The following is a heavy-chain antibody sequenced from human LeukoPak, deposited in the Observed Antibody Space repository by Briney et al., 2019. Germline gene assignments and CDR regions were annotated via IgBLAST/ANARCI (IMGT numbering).Heavy chain of an antibody. CDR2: ISSSSGYI. CDR1: VFPFSRYR. J-gene: IGHJ4*02. D-gene: IGHD3-10*01. V-gene: IGHV3-21*01. CDR3: STSSYWYPVASDN. Sequence: GGPLRLPYVSSVFPFSRYRMHWARQAPGKALEWVSSISSSSGYIFYAHSVKARLNISRDNAKNALYLKMNILRPDDAALYFCSTSSYWYPVASDNWGQGTLVTVSS.